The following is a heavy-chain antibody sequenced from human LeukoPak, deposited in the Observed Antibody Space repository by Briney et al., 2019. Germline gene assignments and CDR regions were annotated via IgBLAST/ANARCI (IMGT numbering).Heavy chain of an antibody. D-gene: IGHD2-2*01. J-gene: IGHJ4*02. Sequence: ASVKVSCKASGYTFTSYGISWVRQAPGQGLEWMGGIIPIFGTANYAQKFQGRVTITADESTSTAYMELSSLRSEDTAVYYCARDSPSDIVVVPAANQGYYFDYWGQGTLVTVSS. CDR3: ARDSPSDIVVVPAANQGYYFDY. V-gene: IGHV1-69*13. CDR1: GYTFTSYG. CDR2: IIPIFGTA.